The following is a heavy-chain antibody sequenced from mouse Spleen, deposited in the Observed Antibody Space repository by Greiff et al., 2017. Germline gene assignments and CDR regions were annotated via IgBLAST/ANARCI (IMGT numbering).Heavy chain of an antibody. V-gene: IGHV2-5-1*01. D-gene: IGHD2-4*01. CDR3: AKKGGYDYDGAWFAY. J-gene: IGHJ3*01. CDR2: IWRGGST. CDR1: GFSLTSYG. Sequence: QVQLKESGPSLVQPSQSLSITCTVSGFSLTSYGVHWVRQSPGKGLEWLGVIWRGGSTDYNAAFMSRLSITKDNSKSQVFFKMNSLQADDTAIYYCAKKGGYDYDGAWFAYWGQGTLVTVSA.